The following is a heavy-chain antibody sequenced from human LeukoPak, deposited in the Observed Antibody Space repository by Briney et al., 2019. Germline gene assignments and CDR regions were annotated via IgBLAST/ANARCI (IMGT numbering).Heavy chain of an antibody. CDR1: GFTFSNAW. J-gene: IGHJ4*02. Sequence: PGGSLRLSCAASGFTFSNAWMSWVRQAPGKGLEWVGRIKSKTDGGTTDYAAPVKGRFTISRDDSKNTLYLQMNSLKTEDTAVYYCTTGNDFWSGYNYWGQGTLVTVSS. D-gene: IGHD3-3*01. V-gene: IGHV3-15*01. CDR3: TTGNDFWSGYNY. CDR2: IKSKTDGGTT.